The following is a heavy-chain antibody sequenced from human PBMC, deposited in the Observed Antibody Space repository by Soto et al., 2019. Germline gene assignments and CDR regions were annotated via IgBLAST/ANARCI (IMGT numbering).Heavy chain of an antibody. CDR1: AYSFTSYG. Sequence: QVQLVQSGAEVKKPGASVKVSCKTSAYSFTSYGFTWVRQAPGEGLEWMGWISADNGHTNYAQKFQGRVPMTKDTSTRTAYMALRSLRSDDTAVYYCATVYGSGNYFVDYYCIDFWGQGTTVTVS. CDR2: ISADNGHT. CDR3: ATVYGSGNYFVDYYCIDF. V-gene: IGHV1-18*01. D-gene: IGHD3-10*01. J-gene: IGHJ6*02.